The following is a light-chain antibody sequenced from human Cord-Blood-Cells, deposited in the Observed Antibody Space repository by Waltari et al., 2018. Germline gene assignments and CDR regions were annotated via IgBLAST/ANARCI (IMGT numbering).Light chain of an antibody. Sequence: QSVLTQPPSVSGAPGQRVTISRPGSSSNIGAGYDVPWYQQLPGTAPKLLIYGNSNRPSGVPDRFSGSKSGTSASLAITGLQAEDEADYYCQSYDSSLSGWVFGGGTKLTVL. CDR1: SSNIGAGYD. J-gene: IGLJ3*02. V-gene: IGLV1-40*01. CDR3: QSYDSSLSGWV. CDR2: GNS.